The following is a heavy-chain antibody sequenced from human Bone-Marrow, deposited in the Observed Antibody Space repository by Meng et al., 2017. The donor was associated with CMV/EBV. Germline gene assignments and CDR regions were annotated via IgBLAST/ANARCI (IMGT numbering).Heavy chain of an antibody. Sequence: SGFTFSSNAMSWVRQGLGKGLEWVSGISGSGGSTNYADSVKGRFTISRDNSKNTLHLQMNSLRAEDTAVYYCAKDPREYSGNYYSDYWGQGTLVTVSS. V-gene: IGHV3-23*01. CDR2: ISGSGGST. J-gene: IGHJ4*02. D-gene: IGHD1-26*01. CDR3: AKDPREYSGNYYSDY. CDR1: GFTFSSNA.